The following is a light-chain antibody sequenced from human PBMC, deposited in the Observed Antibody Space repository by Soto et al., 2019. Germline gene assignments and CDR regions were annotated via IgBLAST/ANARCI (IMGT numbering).Light chain of an antibody. Sequence: DIQMTQSPSTLSASVGDRVTITCRASQSFSSWLAWYQQKPGKAPKLLIYKASNLESGVPSRFSGSGSGTEFTLTISSLQPDDFATYYCQQYNTYLWTFGQGTKVEIK. J-gene: IGKJ1*01. CDR2: KAS. V-gene: IGKV1-5*03. CDR1: QSFSSW. CDR3: QQYNTYLWT.